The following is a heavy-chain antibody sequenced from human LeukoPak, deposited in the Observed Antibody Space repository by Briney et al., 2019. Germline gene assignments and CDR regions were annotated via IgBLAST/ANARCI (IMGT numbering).Heavy chain of an antibody. V-gene: IGHV3-23*01. CDR1: GFTFSSYA. CDR2: ISGSGGST. Sequence: GGSARLSCAASGFTFSSYAMSWVRQAPGKGLEWVSAISGSGGSTYYADSVKGRFTISRDNSKNTLYLQMSSLTAKDTAVYYCAKSNGYGLVDIWGQGTMVTVSS. J-gene: IGHJ3*02. D-gene: IGHD3-10*01. CDR3: AKSNGYGLVDI.